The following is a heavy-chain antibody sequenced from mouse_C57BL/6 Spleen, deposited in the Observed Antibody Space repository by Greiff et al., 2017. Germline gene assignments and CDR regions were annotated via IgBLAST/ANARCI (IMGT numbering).Heavy chain of an antibody. J-gene: IGHJ3*01. V-gene: IGHV1-64*01. CDR3: ARWSPWFAY. Sequence: VQLQQPGAELVKPGASVQLSCKASGYTFTSYWMHWVKQRPGQGLEWIGMIHPNSGSTNYNEKFKSKATLTVDKSSSTAYMQLSSLASEDSAVYYCARWSPWFAYWGQGTLVTVSA. D-gene: IGHD6-2*01. CDR1: GYTFTSYW. CDR2: IHPNSGST.